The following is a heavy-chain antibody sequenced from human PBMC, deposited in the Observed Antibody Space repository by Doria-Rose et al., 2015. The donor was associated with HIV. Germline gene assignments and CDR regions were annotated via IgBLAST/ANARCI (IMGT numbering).Heavy chain of an antibody. D-gene: IGHD6-13*01. V-gene: IGHV2-26*01. CDR3: ARIKSSRWYHKYYYGF. J-gene: IGHJ4*02. Sequence: QITLKESSPVLVKPTETLTLTCTVSGVSLSSPGMGVSWIRQPPGKALEWLANIFSDDDRSYKTSLKSRLTISSGTSKSQVVITITDMDPVDTATYYCARIKSSRWYHKYYYGFWGQGTLVIVSA. CDR2: IFSDDDR. CDR1: GVSLSSPGMG.